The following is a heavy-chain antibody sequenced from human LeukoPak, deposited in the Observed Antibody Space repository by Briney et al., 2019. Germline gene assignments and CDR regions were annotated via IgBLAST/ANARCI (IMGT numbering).Heavy chain of an antibody. CDR2: IYTSGST. CDR1: GGSISSYY. J-gene: IGHJ6*03. CDR3: AREDLTTVTTEYSPAYYYYYMDV. D-gene: IGHD4-11*01. V-gene: IGHV4-4*07. Sequence: PSETLSLTCTVSGGSISSYYWSWIRRPAGKGLEWIGRIYTSGSTNYNPSLKSRVTMSVDTSKNQFSLKLSSVTAADTAVYYCAREDLTTVTTEYSPAYYYYYMDVWGKGTTVTVSS.